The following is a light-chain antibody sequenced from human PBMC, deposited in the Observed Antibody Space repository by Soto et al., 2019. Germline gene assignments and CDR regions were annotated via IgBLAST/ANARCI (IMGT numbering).Light chain of an antibody. Sequence: EIVLTQSPDTLSLSPGERATLSCRASQSVSTNSLAWYQQRPGQAPRPLIYGASSRATGTPDRFSGSGSGTDFTLIISRLEPEDFAVYYCQQYGSSVLTFGGGTKVDI. CDR2: GAS. CDR1: QSVSTNS. V-gene: IGKV3-20*01. J-gene: IGKJ4*01. CDR3: QQYGSSVLT.